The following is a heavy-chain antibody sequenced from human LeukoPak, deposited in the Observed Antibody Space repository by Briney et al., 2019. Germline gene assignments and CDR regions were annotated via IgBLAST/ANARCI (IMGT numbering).Heavy chain of an antibody. CDR2: IIPISGTA. V-gene: IGHV1-69*13. Sequence: GASVKVSCKASGGTFSSYAISWVRQAPGQGLEWMGGIIPISGTANYAQKFQGRVTITADESTSTAYMELSSPRSEDTAVYYCAGPIVVVPAAISSYYYMDVWGKGTTVTVSS. J-gene: IGHJ6*03. CDR1: GGTFSSYA. D-gene: IGHD2-2*01. CDR3: AGPIVVVPAAISSYYYMDV.